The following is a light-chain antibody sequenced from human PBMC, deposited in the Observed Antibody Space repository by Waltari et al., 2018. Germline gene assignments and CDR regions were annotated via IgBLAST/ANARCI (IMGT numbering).Light chain of an antibody. CDR3: HQYCSVPLT. Sequence: DIVVTQSPDSLAVSLGERATINCKSSQSVLYTPNNNEDLAWYQQKPGQPPKLLIHRASTREYGVPDRFSGSGSGTDFTLTISSLQAEDVATYYCHQYCSVPLTFGGGTRVEIK. CDR1: QSVLYTPNNNED. V-gene: IGKV4-1*01. CDR2: RAS. J-gene: IGKJ4*01.